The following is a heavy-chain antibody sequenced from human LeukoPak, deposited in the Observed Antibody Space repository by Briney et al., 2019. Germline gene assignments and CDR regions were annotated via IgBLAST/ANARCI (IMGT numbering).Heavy chain of an antibody. V-gene: IGHV4-39*01. J-gene: IGHJ4*02. CDR1: GDSISSSNYY. D-gene: IGHD4-11*01. CDR2: IYYSGST. Sequence: SETLSLTCTVSGDSISSSNYYWGWIRQPPGKGLEWIGSIYYSGSTYYNPSLKSRVTISVDTSKNQFSLKLSSVTAADTAVYYCARTPYSNYGDYWGQGTLVTVSS. CDR3: ARTPYSNYGDY.